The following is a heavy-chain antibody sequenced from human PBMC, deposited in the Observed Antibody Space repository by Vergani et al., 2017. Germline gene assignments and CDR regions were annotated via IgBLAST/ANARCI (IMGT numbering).Heavy chain of an antibody. V-gene: IGHV3-48*01. CDR3: ARGYSSSWYPALDY. Sequence: EVQLVESGGGLVQPGGSLRLSCAASGFTFSSYSMNWVRQAPGKGLEWVSYISSSSSTIYYADSVKGRFTISRDNAKNSLYLQMNSLRAEDTAVYYCARGYSSSWYPALDYWGQGTLVTVSS. D-gene: IGHD6-13*01. J-gene: IGHJ4*02. CDR1: GFTFSSYS. CDR2: ISSSSSTI.